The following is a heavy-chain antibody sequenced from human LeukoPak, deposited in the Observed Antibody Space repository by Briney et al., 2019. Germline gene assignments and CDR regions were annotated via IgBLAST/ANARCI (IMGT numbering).Heavy chain of an antibody. Sequence: PGGSLRLSCAASGFSFGTYAMSWVRQVPGKGLEWVSGISGSGGNTYYADSVKGRFTIYRDNSKNTLYLQMNSLSAEDTALYYCAKHAMSGPHYHYYYYMDVWGKGTTVTISS. CDR2: ISGSGGNT. D-gene: IGHD2-8*02. V-gene: IGHV3-23*01. CDR1: GFSFGTYA. J-gene: IGHJ6*03. CDR3: AKHAMSGPHYHYYYYMDV.